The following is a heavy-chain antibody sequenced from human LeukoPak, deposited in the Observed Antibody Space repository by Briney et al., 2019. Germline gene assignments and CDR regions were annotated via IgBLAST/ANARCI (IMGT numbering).Heavy chain of an antibody. CDR2: IPYDGSNK. CDR3: ARDGITMRILEY. V-gene: IGHV3-30*03. Sequence: ALRLSCAASGFTFSSYGMHWVRQAPGKGLEWVAVIPYDGSNKYYADSVKGRFTISRDNSKNTLYLQMNSLRAEDTAVYYCARDGITMRILEYWGQGTLVTVSS. D-gene: IGHD3-10*01. J-gene: IGHJ4*02. CDR1: GFTFSSYG.